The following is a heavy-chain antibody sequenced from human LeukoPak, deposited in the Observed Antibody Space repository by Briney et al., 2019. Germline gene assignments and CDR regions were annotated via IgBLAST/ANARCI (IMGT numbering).Heavy chain of an antibody. J-gene: IGHJ5*02. CDR1: GGTFSSYA. V-gene: IGHV1-69*06. D-gene: IGHD5-24*01. CDR3: ARDTWEIRDDYNRYIWLDP. Sequence: ASVKVSCKASGGTFSSYAISWVRQAPGQGLEWMGGIIPMFGTTDYAQKFQGRVTITADKSTNTAYMELSSLRSEDTAVYYCARDTWEIRDDYNRYIWLDPWGQGTLVTVSS. CDR2: IIPMFGTT.